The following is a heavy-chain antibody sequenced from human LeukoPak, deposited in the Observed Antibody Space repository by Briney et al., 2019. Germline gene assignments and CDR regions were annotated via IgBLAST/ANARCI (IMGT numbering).Heavy chain of an antibody. CDR3: TRDVGHSALAN. CDR1: GFTFSDHY. V-gene: IGHV3-30*03. Sequence: GGSLRLSCAASGFTFSDHYMDWVRQAPGKGLEWVAIISFDGRNKYYGDSVKGRFTISRDNSKNTLYLQMNSLRAEDTAVYYCTRDVGHSALANWGQGVLVTVSS. CDR2: ISFDGRNK. D-gene: IGHD5-18*01. J-gene: IGHJ4*02.